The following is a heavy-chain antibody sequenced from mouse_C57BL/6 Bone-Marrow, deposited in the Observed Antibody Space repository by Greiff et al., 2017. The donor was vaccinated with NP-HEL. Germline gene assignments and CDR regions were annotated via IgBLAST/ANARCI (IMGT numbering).Heavy chain of an antibody. CDR2: IYPRDGST. CDR1: GYTFTSYD. V-gene: IGHV1-85*01. D-gene: IGHD2-12*01. CDR3: ARYSWFAY. J-gene: IGHJ3*01. Sequence: VKLVESGPELVKPGASVKLSCKASGYTFTSYDINWVKQRPGQGLEWIGWIYPRDGSTKYNEKFKGKATLTVDTSSSTAYMELHSLTSEDSAVYSCARYSWFAYWGQGTLVTVSA.